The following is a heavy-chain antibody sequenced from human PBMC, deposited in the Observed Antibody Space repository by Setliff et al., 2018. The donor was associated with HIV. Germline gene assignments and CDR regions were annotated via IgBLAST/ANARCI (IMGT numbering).Heavy chain of an antibody. CDR2: IRSKASAYAT. V-gene: IGHV3-73*01. J-gene: IGHJ5*02. CDR1: GFTFSASA. Sequence: PGGSLSLSCAASGFTFSASAIHWVRQASGKGPEWVGRIRSKASAYATASAASVKGRFTVSRDDSSDTAYLHMSNLKSEDTAVYYCVAATTEGFDPWGQGTLVTVSS. CDR3: VAATTEGFDP. D-gene: IGHD6-13*01.